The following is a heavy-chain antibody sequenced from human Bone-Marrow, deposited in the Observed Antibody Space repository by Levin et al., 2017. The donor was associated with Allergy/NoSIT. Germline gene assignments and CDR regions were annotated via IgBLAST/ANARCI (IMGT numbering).Heavy chain of an antibody. Sequence: ETLSLTCAASGFIFSNYAMSWVRQAPGKGLEWVSGITGSGDNTNYADSVKGRFTISRDNSKNTLFLQLNSLRAEDTALYYCTKGGHYGDYQMGWGQGTLVTVS. V-gene: IGHV3-23*01. J-gene: IGHJ1*01. D-gene: IGHD4-17*01. CDR3: TKGGHYGDYQMG. CDR1: GFIFSNYA. CDR2: ITGSGDNT.